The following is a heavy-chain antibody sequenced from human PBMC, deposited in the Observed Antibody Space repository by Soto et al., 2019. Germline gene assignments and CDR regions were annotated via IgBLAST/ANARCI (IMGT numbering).Heavy chain of an antibody. CDR1: GFTFSSYA. J-gene: IGHJ4*02. V-gene: IGHV3-23*01. CDR2: ISGGGGNT. CDR3: AKGGGVGASTWYFDY. Sequence: EVQLLDSGGGFVQPGESLRLSCAASGFTFSSYAINWVRQAPGKGLEWVSTISGGGGNTYFADSVKGRFTISRDHSKNTLYLQMNSLRVEDTAVYYCAKGGGVGASTWYFDYWGQGTLVTVSS. D-gene: IGHD1-26*01.